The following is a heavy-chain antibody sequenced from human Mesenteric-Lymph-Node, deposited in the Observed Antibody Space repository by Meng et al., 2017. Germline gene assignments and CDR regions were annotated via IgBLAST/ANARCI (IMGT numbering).Heavy chain of an antibody. CDR1: GDTCTAYY. J-gene: IGHJ4*02. CDR2: INPNSGGT. V-gene: IGHV1-2*06. Sequence: VQLVQSGAEVKKPGASVTVSCKASGDTCTAYYIHWVRQAPGQGLEWMGRINPNSGGTNYAQKFQGRVTMTRDTSISTAYMELSRLRSDDTAVYYCARVEVGITSGDYWGQGTLVTVSS. D-gene: IGHD1-26*01. CDR3: ARVEVGITSGDY.